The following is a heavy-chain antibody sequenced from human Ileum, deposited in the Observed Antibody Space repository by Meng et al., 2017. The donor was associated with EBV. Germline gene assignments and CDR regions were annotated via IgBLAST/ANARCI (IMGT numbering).Heavy chain of an antibody. CDR3: ARDRGSSGWSNWFDP. D-gene: IGHD6-13*01. Sequence: VQLVQSGFELKKPGASVKASREASGYTFSRYSMHWVRPAPGQGLEWMGWINTDTGKPTYAQGFTGRFVFSLDTSVRTAYLQISSLKAEDTAVYYCARDRGSSGWSNWFDPWGQGTLVTVSS. V-gene: IGHV7-4-1*02. CDR1: GYTFSRYS. J-gene: IGHJ5*02. CDR2: INTDTGKP.